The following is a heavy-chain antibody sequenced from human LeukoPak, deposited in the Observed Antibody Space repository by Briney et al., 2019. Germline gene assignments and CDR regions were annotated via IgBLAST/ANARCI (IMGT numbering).Heavy chain of an antibody. J-gene: IGHJ5*02. Sequence: GASVKVSCKASGYTFTGYYMHWVRQAPGQGLEWMGWINPNSGGTNYAQKFQGRVTMTRDTSISTAYMELSRLRSDDTAVYYCARDRDDSSGYYPNNWFDPWGQGTLVTVSS. CDR1: GYTFTGYY. CDR2: INPNSGGT. V-gene: IGHV1-2*02. CDR3: ARDRDDSSGYYPNNWFDP. D-gene: IGHD3-22*01.